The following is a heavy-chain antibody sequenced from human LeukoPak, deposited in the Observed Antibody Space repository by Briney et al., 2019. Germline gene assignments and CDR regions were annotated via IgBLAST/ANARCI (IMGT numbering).Heavy chain of an antibody. D-gene: IGHD1-26*01. V-gene: IGHV1-69*13. CDR2: IIPIFGTA. CDR1: GGTFSSYA. J-gene: IGHJ4*02. CDR3: ARVRQWGLLVAFDY. Sequence: SVKVSCKASGGTFSSYAISWVRQAPGQGLEWMGGIIPIFGTANYAQKFQGRVTITADESTSTAYMELSSLRSEDTAVYYCARVRQWGLLVAFDYWGQGTLVTVSS.